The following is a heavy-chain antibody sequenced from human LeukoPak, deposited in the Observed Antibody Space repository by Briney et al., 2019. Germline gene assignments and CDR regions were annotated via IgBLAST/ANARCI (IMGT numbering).Heavy chain of an antibody. Sequence: GESLKISCKGSGYNFTSYWIGWVRQMPGKGLEWMGIIYPGDSDTRYSPSFQGQVTISADKSISTAYLQWSSLKASDTAMYYCARLHGERWLQSSPILYYFDYWGQGTLVTVSS. CDR2: IYPGDSDT. J-gene: IGHJ4*02. CDR3: ARLHGERWLQSSPILYYFDY. CDR1: GYNFTSYW. D-gene: IGHD5-24*01. V-gene: IGHV5-51*01.